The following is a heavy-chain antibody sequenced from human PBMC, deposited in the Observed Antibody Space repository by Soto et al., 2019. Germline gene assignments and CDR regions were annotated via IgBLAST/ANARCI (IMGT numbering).Heavy chain of an antibody. CDR3: ARDAFPSYYYDSSGYYS. J-gene: IGHJ4*02. Sequence: QVQLVQSGAEVKKPGSSVKVSCKASGGTFSSYAISWVRQAPGQGLEWMGGIIPIFGTANYAQKFQGRVTITADETTRTAYMELSSMRAEDTAVYYCARDAFPSYYYDSSGYYSWGQGTLVTVSS. D-gene: IGHD3-22*01. V-gene: IGHV1-69*01. CDR2: IIPIFGTA. CDR1: GGTFSSYA.